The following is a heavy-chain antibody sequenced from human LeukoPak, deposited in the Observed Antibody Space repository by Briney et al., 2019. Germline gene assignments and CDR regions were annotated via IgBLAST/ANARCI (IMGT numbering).Heavy chain of an antibody. CDR2: MNPNSGNT. D-gene: IGHD1-7*01. J-gene: IGHJ5*02. CDR3: AREERTWNYYYNWFDP. V-gene: IGHV1-8*03. Sequence: GASVKVSCKASGYTFTSYDINWVRQATGQGLEWMGWMNPNSGNTGYAQKFQGRVTITADKSTSTAYVELSSLRSEDTAVYYCAREERTWNYYYNWFDPWGQGTLVTVSS. CDR1: GYTFTSYD.